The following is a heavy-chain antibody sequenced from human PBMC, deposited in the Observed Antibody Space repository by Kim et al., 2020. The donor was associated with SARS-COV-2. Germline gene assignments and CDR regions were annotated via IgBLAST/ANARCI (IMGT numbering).Heavy chain of an antibody. CDR3: ARGGGSGGLDY. J-gene: IGHJ4*02. CDR2: T. V-gene: IGHV3-66*01. D-gene: IGHD2-15*01. Sequence: TYSADSVKGRFTISRDNSKNTLYLQMNSLRAEDTAVYYCARGGGSGGLDYWGQGTLVTVSS.